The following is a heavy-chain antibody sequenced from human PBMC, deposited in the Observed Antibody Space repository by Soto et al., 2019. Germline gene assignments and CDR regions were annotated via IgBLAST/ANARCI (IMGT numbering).Heavy chain of an antibody. D-gene: IGHD3-9*01. V-gene: IGHV1-18*01. J-gene: IGHJ4*02. CDR1: GYTFTSYG. CDR3: AAFDILTGYYYFDY. CDR2: ISAYNGNT. Sequence: ASVKVSCKASGYTFTSYGISWVRQAPGQGLEWMGWISAYNGNTNYAQKLQGRVTMTTDTSTSTAYMELSSLRSEDTAVYYCAAFDILTGYYYFDYWGQGTLVTVSS.